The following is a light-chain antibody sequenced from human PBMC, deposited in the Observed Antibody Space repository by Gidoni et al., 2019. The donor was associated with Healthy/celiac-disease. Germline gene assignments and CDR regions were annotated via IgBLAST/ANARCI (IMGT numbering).Light chain of an antibody. Sequence: QSVLTPPPSVSGAPGQRVPISCTGSSSNIGAGYDVPWYQQLPVTAPKLLIYGNSNRPSGVPDRFSGSKSGTSASLSITGLQAEDEADYYCQSYDSSLSGVVFGGGTKLTVL. J-gene: IGLJ2*01. CDR2: GNS. CDR1: SSNIGAGYD. CDR3: QSYDSSLSGVV. V-gene: IGLV1-40*01.